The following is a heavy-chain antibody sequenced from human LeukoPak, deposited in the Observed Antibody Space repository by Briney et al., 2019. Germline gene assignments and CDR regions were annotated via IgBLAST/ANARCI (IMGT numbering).Heavy chain of an antibody. CDR2: ISYDGSNK. V-gene: IGHV3-30*18. Sequence: GGSLRLSCAASGFTFSSYGMHWVRQAPGKGLEWVAVISYDGSNKYYADSVKGRFTISRDNSKNTLYLQVNSLRAEDTAVYYCAKDSPVGGAFDIWGQGTMVTVSS. J-gene: IGHJ3*02. CDR1: GFTFSSYG. D-gene: IGHD3-16*01. CDR3: AKDSPVGGAFDI.